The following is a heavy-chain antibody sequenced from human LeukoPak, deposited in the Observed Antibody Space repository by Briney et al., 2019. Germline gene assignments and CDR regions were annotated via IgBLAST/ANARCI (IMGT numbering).Heavy chain of an antibody. CDR1: GGSISSYY. J-gene: IGHJ6*03. CDR3: ARDWAMVRGPRPYYYMDV. CDR2: IYYSGST. D-gene: IGHD3-10*01. Sequence: PSETLSLTCTVSGGSISSYYWSWIRQPPGKGLKWIGYIYYSGSTNYNPSLKSRVTISVDTSKNQFSLKLSSVTAADTAVYYCARDWAMVRGPRPYYYMDVWGKGTTVTVSS. V-gene: IGHV4-59*01.